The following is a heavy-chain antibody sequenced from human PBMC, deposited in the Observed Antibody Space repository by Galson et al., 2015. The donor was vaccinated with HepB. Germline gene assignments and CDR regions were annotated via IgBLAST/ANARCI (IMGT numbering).Heavy chain of an antibody. CDR3: ARETDVDTTMVVQPNDADGRSDKWFDL. CDR1: GYTFSTFG. V-gene: IGHV1-18*04. CDR2: ISTYNGHT. Sequence: QSGAEVKKPGASVKVSCKASGYTFSTFGVTWVRQAPGQGLEWVGRISTYNGHTNYAQNFQGRISMTTDTSTRTVYLELRNLRSDDTAVYYCARETDVDTTMVVQPNDADGRSDKWFDLWGQGTLVSVSS. J-gene: IGHJ5*02. D-gene: IGHD5-18*01.